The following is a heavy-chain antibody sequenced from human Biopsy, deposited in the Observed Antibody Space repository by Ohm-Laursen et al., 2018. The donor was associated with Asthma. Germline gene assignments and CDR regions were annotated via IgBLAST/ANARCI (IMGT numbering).Heavy chain of an antibody. D-gene: IGHD6-19*01. Sequence: VASVKVPCKAPGGTFSNFAISWVRQAPGQGLEWLGGIMTVFGTTNYAQKFQGRVTITADESMSTAYMEVTSLRSEDTAIYYCARCQVGYSSGWSLLLKKIYYSGMDVWGQGTAVTVSS. CDR1: GGTFSNFA. J-gene: IGHJ6*02. CDR2: IMTVFGTT. CDR3: ARCQVGYSSGWSLLLKKIYYSGMDV. V-gene: IGHV1-69*13.